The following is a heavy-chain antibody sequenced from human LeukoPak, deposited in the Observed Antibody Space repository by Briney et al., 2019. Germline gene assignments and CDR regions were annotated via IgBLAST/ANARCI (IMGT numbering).Heavy chain of an antibody. J-gene: IGHJ4*02. Sequence: ASVKVSCKASGYTFTSYGISWVRQAPGQGLEWMGWISAYNGNTNYAQKLQGRVTMTTDTSTSTAYMELRSLRSDDTAVYYCARDHLTYDFWSGYSDGVGTFDYWGQGTLVTVSS. CDR1: GYTFTSYG. CDR3: ARDHLTYDFWSGYSDGVGTFDY. CDR2: ISAYNGNT. V-gene: IGHV1-18*01. D-gene: IGHD3-3*01.